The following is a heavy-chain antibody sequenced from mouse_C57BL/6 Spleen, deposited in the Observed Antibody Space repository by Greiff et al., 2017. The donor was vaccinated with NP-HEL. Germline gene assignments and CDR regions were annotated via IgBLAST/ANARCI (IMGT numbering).Heavy chain of an antibody. V-gene: IGHV5-17*01. J-gene: IGHJ3*01. CDR1: GFTFSDYG. CDR3: ARGTTSWFAY. Sequence: EVLLVESGGGLVKPGGSLQLSCAASGFTFSDYGMHWVRQAPEKGLEWVAYMSSGSSTIYYAATVKGRFTISRDNAKNTLFLQMTSLRSEDTAMYYCARGTTSWFAYWGQGTLVTVSA. D-gene: IGHD3-3*01. CDR2: MSSGSSTI.